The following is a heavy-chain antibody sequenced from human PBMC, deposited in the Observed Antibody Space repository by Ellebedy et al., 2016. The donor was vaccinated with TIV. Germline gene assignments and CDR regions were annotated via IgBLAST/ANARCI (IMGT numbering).Heavy chain of an antibody. V-gene: IGHV3-33*01. Sequence: GESLKISXAASGFTFSSYGVHWVRQAPGKGLEWVAVIWYDGSNKYYADSVKGRFTISRDNSKNTLYLQMNSLRAEDTAVYYCARSDRYAFDIWGQGTMVTVSS. CDR3: ARSDRYAFDI. D-gene: IGHD2-21*02. J-gene: IGHJ3*02. CDR1: GFTFSSYG. CDR2: IWYDGSNK.